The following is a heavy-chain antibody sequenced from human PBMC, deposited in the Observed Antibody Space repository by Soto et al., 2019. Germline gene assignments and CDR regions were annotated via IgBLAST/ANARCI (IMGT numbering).Heavy chain of an antibody. CDR3: ASPEQGDSSYNSYYYAMDV. J-gene: IGHJ6*02. D-gene: IGHD2-21*02. CDR2: ISGSGGNT. Sequence: LXLSCAASGFTFRHYVMSWFLQAPVKGLEWVSSISGSGGNTYSADSVKGRFGISRDNSKSTLYLHMYSLRADDTAVYYCASPEQGDSSYNSYYYAMDVWGQGTTVTVYS. V-gene: IGHV3-23*01. CDR1: GFTFRHYV.